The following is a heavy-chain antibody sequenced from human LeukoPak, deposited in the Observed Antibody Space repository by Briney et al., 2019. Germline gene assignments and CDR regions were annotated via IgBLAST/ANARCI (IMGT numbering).Heavy chain of an antibody. D-gene: IGHD5-18*01. Sequence: PGGALRLSCAHSGFTFSRYSMNWVRQAPGKGLEWVSSISSSSKYIYNADSVKGRFTISRDNAKNSLYLQMNSLRAEDTAVYYCARALSYSYGSMDFWGQGTLVIVSS. CDR1: GFTFSRYS. CDR3: ARALSYSYGSMDF. V-gene: IGHV3-21*01. J-gene: IGHJ4*02. CDR2: ISSSSKYI.